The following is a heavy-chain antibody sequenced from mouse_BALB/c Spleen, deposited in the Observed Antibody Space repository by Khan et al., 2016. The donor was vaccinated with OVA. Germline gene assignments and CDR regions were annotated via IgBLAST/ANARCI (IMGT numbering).Heavy chain of an antibody. Sequence: VQLQESGPGLVKPSQSLSLTCTVTGYSITSDYAWNWIRQFPGNKLEWMGYISSTGSTSYNPSLKSRISFTRDTSKNQFFLQLKSVPTEDTATYYCARSLYCSCRYAMDCWGRGTSVTVSS. CDR2: ISSTGST. J-gene: IGHJ4*01. CDR3: ARSLYCSCRYAMDC. CDR1: GYSITSDYA. V-gene: IGHV3-2*02. D-gene: IGHD2-12*01.